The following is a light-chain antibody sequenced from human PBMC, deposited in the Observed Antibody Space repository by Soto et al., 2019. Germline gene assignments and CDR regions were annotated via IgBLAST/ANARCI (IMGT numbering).Light chain of an antibody. V-gene: IGKV3-20*01. J-gene: IGKJ4*01. CDR3: HQYGSSPLT. Sequence: IVLTQSPGTLSLSPGERATLSCRASQSVSSSYLAWYQQKPGQAPRLLMYGASSRATGIPDRFSGSGSGTDFTLTISRLEPDDFAVYYCHQYGSSPLTFGGGTKVEIK. CDR1: QSVSSSY. CDR2: GAS.